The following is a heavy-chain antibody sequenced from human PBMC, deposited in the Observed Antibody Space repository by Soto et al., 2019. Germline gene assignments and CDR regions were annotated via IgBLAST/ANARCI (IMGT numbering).Heavy chain of an antibody. D-gene: IGHD4-17*01. CDR2: ISSNGGST. J-gene: IGHJ6*03. V-gene: IGHV3-64*01. CDR3: ASDQENYGDYDFTPYYYYYMDV. Sequence: GGSLRLSCAASGFTFSSYAMHWVRQAPGKGLEYVSAISSNGGSTYYANSVKGRFTISRDNSKNTLYLQMGSLRAEDMAVYYCASDQENYGDYDFTPYYYYYMDVWGKGTTVTVSS. CDR1: GFTFSSYA.